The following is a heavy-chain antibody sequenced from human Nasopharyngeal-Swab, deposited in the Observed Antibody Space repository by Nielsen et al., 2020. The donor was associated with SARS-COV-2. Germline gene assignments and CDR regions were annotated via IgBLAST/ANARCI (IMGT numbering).Heavy chain of an antibody. V-gene: IGHV3-30-3*01. J-gene: IGHJ4*02. CDR1: GFTFSSYA. CDR2: ISYDGSNK. Sequence: GGSLTLSCAASGFTFSSYAMHWVRHAPGKGLEWVAVISYDGSNKYYADSVKGRFTISRDNSKNTLYLQMNSLRAEDTAVYYCARDASSSWYIGGEDYWGQGTLVTVSS. CDR3: ARDASSSWYIGGEDY. D-gene: IGHD6-13*01.